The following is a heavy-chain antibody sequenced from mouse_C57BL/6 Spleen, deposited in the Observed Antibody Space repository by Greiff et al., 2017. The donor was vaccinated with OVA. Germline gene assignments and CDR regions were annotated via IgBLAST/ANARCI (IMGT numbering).Heavy chain of an antibody. CDR2: ISDGGSYT. Sequence: EVHLVESGGGLVKPGGSLKLSCAASGFTFSSYAMSWVRQTPEKRLEWVATISDGGSYTYYPDNVKGRFTLSRDNAKNNLYLQMSHLKAEDTAMYYCARDSIYDDYVPYAMDDWGQGTSVTVSS. J-gene: IGHJ4*01. CDR3: ARDSIYDDYVPYAMDD. V-gene: IGHV5-4*01. CDR1: GFTFSSYA. D-gene: IGHD2-4*01.